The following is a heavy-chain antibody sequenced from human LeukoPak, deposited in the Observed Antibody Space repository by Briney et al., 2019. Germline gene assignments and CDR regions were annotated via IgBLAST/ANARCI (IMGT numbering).Heavy chain of an antibody. V-gene: IGHV1-2*02. D-gene: IGHD5-18*01. CDR3: AGTRLGYSYGYNYYYYMDV. Sequence: ASVTVSFKASGYTFTGYYMHWVRQAPGQGLEWMGWINPNSGGTNYAQKFQGRVTMTRDTSISTAYMELSRLRSDDTAVHYCAGTRLGYSYGYNYYYYMDVWGKGTTVTISS. CDR1: GYTFTGYY. J-gene: IGHJ6*03. CDR2: INPNSGGT.